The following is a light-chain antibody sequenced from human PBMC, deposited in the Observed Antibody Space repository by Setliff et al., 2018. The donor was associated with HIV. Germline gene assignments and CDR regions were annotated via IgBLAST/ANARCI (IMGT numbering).Light chain of an antibody. CDR1: SSDVGGYNY. CDR3: SSYAGSNNMM. CDR2: EVN. Sequence: QSALTQPPSASGSPGQSVTISCTGTSSDVGGYNYVSWYQQHPGKAPQVMIYEVNKRPSGVPDRFSGYKSGNTASLTVSGLQADDEADYYCSSYAGSNNMMFGGGTKVTVL. V-gene: IGLV2-8*01. J-gene: IGLJ3*02.